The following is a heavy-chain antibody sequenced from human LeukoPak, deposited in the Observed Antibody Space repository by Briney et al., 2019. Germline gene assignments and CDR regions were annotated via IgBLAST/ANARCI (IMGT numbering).Heavy chain of an antibody. V-gene: IGHV3-21*01. CDR1: TFSFDSYS. D-gene: IGHD6-19*01. J-gene: IGHJ4*02. Sequence: GGSLRLSCTASTFSFDSYSMNWVRQAPGEGLQWVSSISSDSHHIFYADSVKGRFTTSRDNARNLVFLQMSSLRAEDTAVYYCAKTSSGLTDYFDYWGQGTLVTVSS. CDR3: AKTSSGLTDYFDY. CDR2: ISSDSHHI.